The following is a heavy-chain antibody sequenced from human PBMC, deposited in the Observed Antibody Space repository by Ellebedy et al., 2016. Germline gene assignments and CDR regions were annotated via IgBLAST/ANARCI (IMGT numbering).Heavy chain of an antibody. CDR1: GCSISSGDYY. D-gene: IGHD3-3*01. V-gene: IGHV4-30-4*01. CDR2: INYSGTT. CDR3: ARETDFWSDSNYFDY. Sequence: SETLSLTXAVSGCSISSGDYYWSWIRQPPGQGLEWLGYINYSGTTYYNPFLKNRITISVDTSKNQFSLRLSSVTAADTAVYFCARETDFWSDSNYFDYWGQGILVTISS. J-gene: IGHJ4*02.